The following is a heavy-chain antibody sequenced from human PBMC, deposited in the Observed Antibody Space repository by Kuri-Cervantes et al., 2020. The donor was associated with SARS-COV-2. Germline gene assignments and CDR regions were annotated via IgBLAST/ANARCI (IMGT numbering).Heavy chain of an antibody. D-gene: IGHD3-22*01. V-gene: IGHV3-30-3*01. CDR2: ITYDGNNK. Sequence: LSLTCVASGFTFSNYAMHWARQAPGKGLEWVAVITYDGNNKYYAGFVKGRFTISRDTSKNTLYLQMNSLRDEDTAVYYCARGAHSSGDYWGQGTLVTVSS. J-gene: IGHJ4*02. CDR1: GFTFSNYA. CDR3: ARGAHSSGDY.